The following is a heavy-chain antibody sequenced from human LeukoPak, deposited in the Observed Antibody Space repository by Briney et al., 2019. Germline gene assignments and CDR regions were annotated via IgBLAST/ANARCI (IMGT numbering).Heavy chain of an antibody. CDR1: GGSISSNSYY. Sequence: SETLSLTYTVSGGSISSNSYYWGWIRQPPGKGLKWIGSIYYSGSTYYNPSLKSRVTISVDTSKNQFSLKLNSVTAADTAVYYCARNRYYYGSGNYGVPNWFDPWGQGTLVTVSS. CDR2: IYYSGST. V-gene: IGHV4-39*01. CDR3: ARNRYYYGSGNYGVPNWFDP. J-gene: IGHJ5*02. D-gene: IGHD3-10*01.